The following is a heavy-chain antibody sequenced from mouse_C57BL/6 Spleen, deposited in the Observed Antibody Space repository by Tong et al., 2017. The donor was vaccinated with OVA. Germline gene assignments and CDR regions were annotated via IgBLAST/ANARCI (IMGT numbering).Heavy chain of an antibody. J-gene: IGHJ3*01. Sequence: EVQLQESGGGLVKPGGSLKLSCAASGFTFSSYGMSWVRQTPDKRLEWVATISSGGSYTYYPDSVKGRFTISRDNAKNTLYLQMSSLKSEDTAMYYCASGGYGNSPWFAYWGQGTLVTVSA. CDR1: GFTFSSYG. CDR2: ISSGGSYT. D-gene: IGHD2-1*01. CDR3: ASGGYGNSPWFAY. V-gene: IGHV5-6*01.